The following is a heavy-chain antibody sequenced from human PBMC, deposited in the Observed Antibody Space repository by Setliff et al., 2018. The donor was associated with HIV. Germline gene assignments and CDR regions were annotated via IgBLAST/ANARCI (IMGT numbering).Heavy chain of an antibody. CDR1: GFTFSSYA. J-gene: IGHJ3*02. CDR2: ISYDGSNK. D-gene: IGHD1-1*01. V-gene: IGHV3-30-3*01. Sequence: GGSLRLSCAASGFTFSSYAMHWVRQAPGKGLEWVAVISYDGSNKCYADSVKGRFTISRDNSKNTLYLQMNSLRAEDTAVYYCAREAVWSDAFDIWGQGTMVTVSS. CDR3: AREAVWSDAFDI.